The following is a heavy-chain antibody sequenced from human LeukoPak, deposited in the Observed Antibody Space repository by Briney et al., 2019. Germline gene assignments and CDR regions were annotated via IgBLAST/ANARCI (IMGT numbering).Heavy chain of an antibody. CDR3: AKGNGSSRGGYFDY. D-gene: IGHD6-13*01. CDR2: IRYDGSNK. V-gene: IGHV3-30*02. J-gene: IGHJ4*02. Sequence: PGGSLRLSCAASGFTFSSYGMHWVRQAPGKGLEWVAFIRYDGSNKYYADPVKGRFTISRDNSKNTLYLQMNSLRAEDTAVYYCAKGNGSSRGGYFDYWGQGTLVTVSS. CDR1: GFTFSSYG.